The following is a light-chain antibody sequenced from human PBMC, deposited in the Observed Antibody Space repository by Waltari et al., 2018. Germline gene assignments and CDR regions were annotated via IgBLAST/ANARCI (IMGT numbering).Light chain of an antibody. V-gene: IGKV3-20*01. J-gene: IGKJ1*01. Sequence: EIVLTPSPGTLALSPGERATLSCRASQSVGRALAWYQQKPGQAPKLLIYYASSRDTGISDKFSGSGSGTDFSLTISRVEPEDFAVYFCQMYVRLPVTFGQGTKVEVK. CDR1: QSVGRA. CDR3: QMYVRLPVT. CDR2: YAS.